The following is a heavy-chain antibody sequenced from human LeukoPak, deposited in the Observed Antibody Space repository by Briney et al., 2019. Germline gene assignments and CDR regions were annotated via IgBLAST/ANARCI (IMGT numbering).Heavy chain of an antibody. D-gene: IGHD2-21*02. CDR3: LSVVVTTTYYFDY. Sequence: GGSLRLSCAASGFTFSSYEMNWVRQAPGKGLEWVSYISTSGSTVYYADSVKGRFTISRDNAKNSPFLQMNSLRAEDTAVYYCLSVVVTTTYYFDYWGQGTLVTVSS. J-gene: IGHJ4*02. CDR1: GFTFSSYE. CDR2: ISTSGSTV. V-gene: IGHV3-48*03.